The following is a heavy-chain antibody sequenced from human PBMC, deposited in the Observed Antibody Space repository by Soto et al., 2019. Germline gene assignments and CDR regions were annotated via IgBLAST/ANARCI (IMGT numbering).Heavy chain of an antibody. J-gene: IGHJ4*02. D-gene: IGHD3-10*01. V-gene: IGHV1-18*01. CDR1: GYSFTSYG. Sequence: GASVKVSCKASGYSFTSYGISCVRQAPGQGLEWMGWISAYNGNTNYAQKLQGRVTMTTDTSTSTAYMELRSLRSDDTAVYYCARDQWFGEPYYFDYWGQGTLVTVSS. CDR2: ISAYNGNT. CDR3: ARDQWFGEPYYFDY.